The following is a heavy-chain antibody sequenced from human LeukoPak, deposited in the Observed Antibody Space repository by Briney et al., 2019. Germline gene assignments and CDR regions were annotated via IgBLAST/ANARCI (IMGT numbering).Heavy chain of an antibody. J-gene: IGHJ4*02. V-gene: IGHV4-34*01. CDR2: INHSGSA. CDR3: ARGQGTVTTH. D-gene: IGHD4-17*01. CDR1: GGSFSGYY. Sequence: PSETLSLTCAVSGGSFSGYYWTWIRQPPGEGLEWIGEINHSGSANYNPSLKSRVTISLDTSKNQFSLKLSSVTAADTAVYYCARGQGTVTTHWGQGTLVTISS.